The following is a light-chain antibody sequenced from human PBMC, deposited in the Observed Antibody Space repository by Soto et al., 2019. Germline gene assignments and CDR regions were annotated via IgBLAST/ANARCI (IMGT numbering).Light chain of an antibody. CDR3: QQCDGTSWT. Sequence: VLTQSPGTLSVSPGERATLSCSASQSVSGNNLAWYQQTPGRPPRLLIYGESSRASGVPDRFSGSGSGTNFTLNMNRLEPEDFAAYYCQQCDGTSWTFGQGTKVDLK. J-gene: IGKJ1*01. CDR2: GES. V-gene: IGKV3-20*01. CDR1: QSVSGNN.